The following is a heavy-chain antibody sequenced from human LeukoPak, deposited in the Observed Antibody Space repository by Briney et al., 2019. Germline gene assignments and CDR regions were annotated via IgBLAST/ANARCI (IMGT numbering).Heavy chain of an antibody. Sequence: GGSLRLSCAASGFTFSDYYMSWIRQAPGKGLEWVSYISSSGSTIYYADSVKGRFTISRDNAKNSLYLQMNSLRAGDTAVYYCARARAKYYYYGMDVWGQGTTVTVSS. CDR2: ISSSGSTI. V-gene: IGHV3-11*04. CDR3: ARARAKYYYYGMDV. D-gene: IGHD2/OR15-2a*01. CDR1: GFTFSDYY. J-gene: IGHJ6*02.